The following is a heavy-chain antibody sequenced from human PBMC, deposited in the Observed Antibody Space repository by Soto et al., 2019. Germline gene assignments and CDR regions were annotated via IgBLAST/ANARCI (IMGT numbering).Heavy chain of an antibody. J-gene: IGHJ4*02. CDR3: TRAAWFPYLSFY. V-gene: IGHV3-48*03. CDR1: GFPFSRFE. D-gene: IGHD3-10*01. Sequence: GGSLRLSCAASGFPFSRFELHWVRQAPGKGLEWISYISSSGSTAYYASSVEGRFTISRDNANNSVYLQRDSLRAEDTALYYCTRAAWFPYLSFYWGQGALVTVSS. CDR2: ISSSGSTA.